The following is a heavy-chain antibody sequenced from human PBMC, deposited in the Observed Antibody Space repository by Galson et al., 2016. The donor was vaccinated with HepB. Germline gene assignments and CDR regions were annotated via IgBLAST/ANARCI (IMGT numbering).Heavy chain of an antibody. D-gene: IGHD1-26*01. CDR2: ISYDGRKK. CDR3: ASDSSSQWKLTH. J-gene: IGHJ4*02. CDR1: GFIFSNFG. V-gene: IGHV3-30*04. Sequence: SLRLSCAASGFIFSNFGMHWVRQAPGKGLEWVALISYDGRKKYYADSVKGRFTISRDNSKNTYLQMNSLRAEDTAVYYCASDSSSQWKLTHWGQGTLVTVSS.